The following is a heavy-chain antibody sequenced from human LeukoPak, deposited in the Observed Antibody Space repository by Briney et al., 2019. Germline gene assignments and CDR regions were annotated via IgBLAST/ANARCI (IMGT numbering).Heavy chain of an antibody. CDR1: GGSLSGHF. V-gene: IGHV4-34*01. CDR3: ARGRYFRGFGIRYYNGLAL. J-gene: IGHJ6*04. Sequence: SDTLSLTCAVSGGSLSGHFWSWMRQSPGRGLEWIGEINDSGSADYNPLFKSRVTIPMETSKDQFSLKLSSVTAADTAVYSCARGRYFRGFGIRYYNGLALWGKGTTVTVSS. D-gene: IGHD3-9*01. CDR2: INDSGSA.